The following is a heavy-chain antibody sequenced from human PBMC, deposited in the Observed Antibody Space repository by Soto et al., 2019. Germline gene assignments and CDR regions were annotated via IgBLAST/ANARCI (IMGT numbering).Heavy chain of an antibody. V-gene: IGHV4-59*08. CDR3: ARRWGDSFDY. CDR1: GGSISSYY. J-gene: IGHJ4*02. D-gene: IGHD3-16*01. CDR2: IYYSGST. Sequence: SETLSLTCTVSGGSISSYYWSWIRQPPGKGLEWIGYIYYSGSTNYNPSLKSRVTISVDTSKNQFSLKLSSVTAADTAVYYCARRWGDSFDYWGQGTLVTVSS.